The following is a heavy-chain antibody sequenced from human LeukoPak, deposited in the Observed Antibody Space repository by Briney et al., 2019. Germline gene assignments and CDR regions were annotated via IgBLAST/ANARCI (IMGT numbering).Heavy chain of an antibody. CDR3: ARDASGHDLPFDY. Sequence: GGSLRLSCAASGFTFSLYEMNWVRQAPVKGLEWVSYISGGGETRYYADSVKGRFTISRDNGKNSLYLQMNSLRAEDTAVYYCARDASGHDLPFDYWGQGTLVTVS. V-gene: IGHV3-48*03. D-gene: IGHD6-25*01. CDR1: GFTFSLYE. CDR2: ISGGGETR. J-gene: IGHJ4*02.